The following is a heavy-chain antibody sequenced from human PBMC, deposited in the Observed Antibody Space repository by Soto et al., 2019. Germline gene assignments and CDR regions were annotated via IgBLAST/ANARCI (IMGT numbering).Heavy chain of an antibody. D-gene: IGHD5-18*01. V-gene: IGHV3-23*01. CDR1: GFTFSSYA. Sequence: EVQLLESGGGLVQPGGSLRLSCAASGFTFSSYAMSWVRQAPGKGLEWVSAISGSGGSTYYADSVKGRFTITRDNSKNTLYLQMNSLRAEDTAVYYCAKYGGGYSYGRIDYWGQGTLVTVSS. CDR2: ISGSGGST. J-gene: IGHJ4*02. CDR3: AKYGGGYSYGRIDY.